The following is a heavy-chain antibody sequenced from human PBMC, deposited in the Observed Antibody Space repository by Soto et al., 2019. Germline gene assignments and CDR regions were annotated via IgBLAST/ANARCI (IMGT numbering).Heavy chain of an antibody. Sequence: SETLSRTCSASGGSLSSHYWSWIRQPPGKGLEWIGHIYYTGDTDYNPSLKSRVTMSVDTSRKQFSLRLSSVTAADTAVYYCARTYGAGYGLDVWGQGTTVTVSS. CDR3: ARTYGAGYGLDV. V-gene: IGHV4-59*11. D-gene: IGHD3-10*01. CDR1: GGSLSSHY. CDR2: IYYTGDT. J-gene: IGHJ6*02.